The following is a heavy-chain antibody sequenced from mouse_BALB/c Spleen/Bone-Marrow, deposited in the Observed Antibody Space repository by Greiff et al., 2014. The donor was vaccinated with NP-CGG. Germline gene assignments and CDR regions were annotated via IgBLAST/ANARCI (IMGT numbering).Heavy chain of an antibody. Sequence: VHLVESGPGLAAPSQSLSITCTVSGFSLSRYSVHWVRQPPGKGLEWLGMIWGGGSTDYNSALKSRLSISKDNSKSQVFLKMNSLQTDDTAMYYCARVVATDWYFDVWGAGTTVTVSS. CDR2: IWGGGST. J-gene: IGHJ1*01. CDR1: GFSLSRYS. D-gene: IGHD1-1*01. V-gene: IGHV2-6-4*01. CDR3: ARVVATDWYFDV.